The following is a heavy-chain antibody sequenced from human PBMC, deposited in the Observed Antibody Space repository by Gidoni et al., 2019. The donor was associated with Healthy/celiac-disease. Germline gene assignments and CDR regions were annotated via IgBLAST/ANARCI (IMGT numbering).Heavy chain of an antibody. CDR3: ASRSGSYFLSFDY. CDR2: IIPIFGTA. Sequence: VQLVQSGAEAKKHGSSGKGSCTASAGTFRSYDISWGRQAPGQGLEWMGGIIPIFGTANYAQKFQGRVTITADESTSTAYMELSSLRSEDTAVYYCASRSGSYFLSFDYWGQGTLVTVSS. V-gene: IGHV1-69*01. J-gene: IGHJ4*02. CDR1: AGTFRSYD. D-gene: IGHD1-26*01.